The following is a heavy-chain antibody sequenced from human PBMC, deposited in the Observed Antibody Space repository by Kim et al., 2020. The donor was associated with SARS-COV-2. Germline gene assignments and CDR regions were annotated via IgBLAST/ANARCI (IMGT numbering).Heavy chain of an antibody. J-gene: IGHJ5*02. V-gene: IGHV4-4*07. Sequence: RRLTNTNPSLKSRFTNTVDTTKNQFSLKLSSVTAADTAVYYCAGGFDPWGQGTLVTVSS. CDR2: RRLT. CDR3: AGGFDP.